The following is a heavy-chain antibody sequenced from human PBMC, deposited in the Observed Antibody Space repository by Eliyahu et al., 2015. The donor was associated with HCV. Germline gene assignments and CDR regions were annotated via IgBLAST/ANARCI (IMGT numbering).Heavy chain of an antibody. V-gene: IGHV4-59*01. Sequence: QVQLQESGPGLVKPSETLSLTCTVSGGSITTYYWSWIRQPPGKGLEWIGYIHYSGSTNYSPSLKSRLTISIDTSKNQFSLNLTSVTAADTAIYYCASGGGGIAVTGTGGWFDPWGQGTLVTVSS. D-gene: IGHD6-19*01. J-gene: IGHJ5*02. CDR1: GGSITTYY. CDR2: IHYSGST. CDR3: ASGGGGIAVTGTGGWFDP.